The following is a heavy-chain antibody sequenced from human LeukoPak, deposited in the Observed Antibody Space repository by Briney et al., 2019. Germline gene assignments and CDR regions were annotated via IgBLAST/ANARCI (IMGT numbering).Heavy chain of an antibody. Sequence: SQTLSLTCAISGDSVSSNNGAWNWIRPSPSRGLEWLGRTYYRSKWYNDFAPSMQGRITINPDTSKNQFSLQLYSVTPEDTAVYYCARDVGTSGWHTFDYWGQGTLVTVSS. CDR3: ARDVGTSGWHTFDY. CDR1: GDSVSSNNGA. J-gene: IGHJ4*02. D-gene: IGHD6-19*01. CDR2: TYYRSKWYN. V-gene: IGHV6-1*01.